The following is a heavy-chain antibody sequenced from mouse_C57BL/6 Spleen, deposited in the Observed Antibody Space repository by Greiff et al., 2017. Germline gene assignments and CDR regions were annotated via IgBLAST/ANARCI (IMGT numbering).Heavy chain of an antibody. CDR2: IYPRSGNT. CDR1: GYTFTSYG. CDR3: AIYDGSSAWFAY. J-gene: IGHJ3*01. D-gene: IGHD2-3*01. Sequence: VQLQQSGAELARPGASVKLSCKASGYTFTSYGISWVKQSTGQGLEWIGEIYPRSGNTYYNEKFKGKATLTADKSSSTAYMELRSLTSEDSAVYFCAIYDGSSAWFAYWGQGTLVTVSA. V-gene: IGHV1-81*01.